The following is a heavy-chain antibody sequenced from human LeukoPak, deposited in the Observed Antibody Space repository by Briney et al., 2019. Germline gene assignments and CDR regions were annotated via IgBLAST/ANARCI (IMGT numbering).Heavy chain of an antibody. CDR3: ARRRVLPPAYYFDY. J-gene: IGHJ4*02. CDR2: ISSSSSYI. CDR1: GFTFSSYS. V-gene: IGHV3-21*01. D-gene: IGHD2/OR15-2a*01. Sequence: GGSLRLSCAASGFTFSSYSMNWVRQAPGKGLEWVSSISSSSSYIYYADSVKGRFTISRDNAKNSLYLQMNSLRAEDTAVYYCARRRVLPPAYYFDYWGQGTLVTVSS.